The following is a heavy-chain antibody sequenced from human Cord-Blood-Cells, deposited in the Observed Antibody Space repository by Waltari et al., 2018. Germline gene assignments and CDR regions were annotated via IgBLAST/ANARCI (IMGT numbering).Heavy chain of an antibody. Sequence: QVQLQQWGAGLLKPSETLSLTCAVYGGSFSGYYWSWIRQPPGKGLEWIGEINHSGSTNYNPSLKDRVTISVDTSKNQFSLKLSSVTAADTAVYYCARHNPDIDAFDIWGQGTMVTVSS. CDR1: GGSFSGYY. J-gene: IGHJ3*02. V-gene: IGHV4-34*01. D-gene: IGHD5-12*01. CDR2: INHSGST. CDR3: ARHNPDIDAFDI.